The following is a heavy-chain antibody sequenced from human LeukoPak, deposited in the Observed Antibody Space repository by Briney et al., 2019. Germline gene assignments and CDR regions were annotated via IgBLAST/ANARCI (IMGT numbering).Heavy chain of an antibody. CDR1: GGSISRYY. Sequence: PSETLSLTCTVSGGSISRYYWSWIRRPPGKGLEWIGYIDDSGNTNYNPSLKGQVTISVDKSKNQFSLKLSFVTAADTAVYYCARDGAAGSFDYWGQGTLVTVSS. CDR2: IDDSGNT. V-gene: IGHV4-59*01. J-gene: IGHJ4*02. D-gene: IGHD6-13*01. CDR3: ARDGAAGSFDY.